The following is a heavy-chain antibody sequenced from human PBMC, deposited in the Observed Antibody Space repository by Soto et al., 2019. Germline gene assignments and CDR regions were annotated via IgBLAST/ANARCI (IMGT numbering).Heavy chain of an antibody. CDR3: AGLVGSSPIDAFDI. D-gene: IGHD2-2*01. CDR1: GGSISSGGYS. J-gene: IGHJ3*02. Sequence: QLQLQESGSGLVKPSQTLSLTCAVSGGSISSGGYSWSWIRQPPGKGLEWIGYIYHSGSTYYNPSLKSRVTISVDRSKNQFSLKLSSVTAADTAVYYCAGLVGSSPIDAFDIWGQGTMVTVSS. CDR2: IYHSGST. V-gene: IGHV4-30-2*01.